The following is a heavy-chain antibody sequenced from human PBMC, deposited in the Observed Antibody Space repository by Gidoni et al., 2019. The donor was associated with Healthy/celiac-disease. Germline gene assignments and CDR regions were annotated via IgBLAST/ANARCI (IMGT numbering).Heavy chain of an antibody. CDR2: ISGSGGST. V-gene: IGHV3-23*01. CDR1: GFTFSSYA. D-gene: IGHD6-13*01. CDR3: AKDRGIAAAGQYYFDY. J-gene: IGHJ4*02. Sequence: EVQLLESGGGLVQPGGSLSLSCAASGFTFSSYAMSWVRQAPGKGLEWVSAISGSGGSTYYADSVKGRFTISRDNSKNTLYLQMNSLRAEDTAVYYCAKDRGIAAAGQYYFDYWGQGTLVTVSS.